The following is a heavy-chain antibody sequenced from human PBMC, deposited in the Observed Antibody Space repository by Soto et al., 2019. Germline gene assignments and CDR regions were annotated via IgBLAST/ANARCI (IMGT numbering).Heavy chain of an antibody. CDR3: ARCGSSENWFDP. J-gene: IGHJ5*02. Sequence: SETLSLTCTVSGVSISSSSYYLGWIRQPPGKGLEWIGSIYYSGSTYYNPSLKSRVTISVDTSKNQFSLKLSSVTAADTAVYYCARCGSSENWFDPWGQGTLVTVS. CDR2: IYYSGST. V-gene: IGHV4-39*01. CDR1: GVSISSSSYY. D-gene: IGHD1-26*01.